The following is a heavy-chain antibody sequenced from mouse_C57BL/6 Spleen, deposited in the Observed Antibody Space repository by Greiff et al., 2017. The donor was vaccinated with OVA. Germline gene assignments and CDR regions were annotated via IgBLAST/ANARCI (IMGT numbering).Heavy chain of an antibody. CDR3: ASLTGTGDAMDY. CDR1: GFTFSSYG. Sequence: EVKVVESGGDLVKPGGSLKLSCAASGFTFSSYGVSWVRQTPDKRLEWVATISSGGSYTYYPDSVKGRFTISRDNAKNTLYLQMSSLKSEDTAMYYCASLTGTGDAMDYWGQGTSVTVSS. J-gene: IGHJ4*01. CDR2: ISSGGSYT. D-gene: IGHD4-1*01. V-gene: IGHV5-6*01.